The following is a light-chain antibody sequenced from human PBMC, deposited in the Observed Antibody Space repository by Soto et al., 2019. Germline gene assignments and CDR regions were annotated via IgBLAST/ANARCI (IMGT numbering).Light chain of an antibody. CDR3: CSYAGSRNVV. V-gene: IGLV2-23*01. J-gene: IGLJ2*01. CDR1: SSDVGSYNL. Sequence: QSALTQPASVSGSPGQSITISCTGTSSDVGSYNLVSWYQQHPGKAPKLMIYEGSKRPSGVSNRFSGSKSGNTASLTISGLQAGDEADYYCCSYAGSRNVVFGGGTKLTVL. CDR2: EGS.